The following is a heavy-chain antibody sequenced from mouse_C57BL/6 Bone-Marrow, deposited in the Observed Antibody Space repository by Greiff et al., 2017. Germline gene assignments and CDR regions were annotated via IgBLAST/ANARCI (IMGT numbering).Heavy chain of an antibody. CDR3: AKVVSSHLYFDV. J-gene: IGHJ1*03. CDR2: INPSSGYT. D-gene: IGHD1-1*01. V-gene: IGHV1-7*01. Sequence: QVQLQQSGAELAKPGASVKLSCKASGYTFTSYWMHWVKQRPGQGLEWIGYINPSSGYTKYNQKFKDQATLTADKSSSTAYMQLSSLTYADSAVYYCAKVVSSHLYFDVWGTGTTVTVSS. CDR1: GYTFTSYW.